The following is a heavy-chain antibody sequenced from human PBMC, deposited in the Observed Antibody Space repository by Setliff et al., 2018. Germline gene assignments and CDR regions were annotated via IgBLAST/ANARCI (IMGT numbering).Heavy chain of an antibody. Sequence: LRLSCAASGFTFSTYWMHWVRQAPGKGLVWVSRIHSDGTTFYADSVKGRFTISRDNAKNTLYLQMNSLRADDTAVYYCARGYGSGTYYLFDSWGQGTLVTVSS. D-gene: IGHD3-10*01. J-gene: IGHJ4*02. CDR3: ARGYGSGTYYLFDS. V-gene: IGHV3-74*01. CDR2: IHSDGTT. CDR1: GFTFSTYW.